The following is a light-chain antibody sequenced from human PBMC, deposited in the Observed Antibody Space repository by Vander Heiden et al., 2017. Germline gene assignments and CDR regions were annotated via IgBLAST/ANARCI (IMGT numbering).Light chain of an antibody. CDR3: QSYDSSPV. V-gene: IGLV1-40*01. J-gene: IGLJ2*01. CDR2: GNS. Sequence: SVLTQPPSVSGAPGQRVTISCTGSSSNIGAGYDVHWYQQLPGTAPKLLIYGNSHRPSGVPDRFSGSKSGTSASLAITGLQAEDEADYYCQSYDSSPVFGGGTKLTVL. CDR1: SSNIGAGYD.